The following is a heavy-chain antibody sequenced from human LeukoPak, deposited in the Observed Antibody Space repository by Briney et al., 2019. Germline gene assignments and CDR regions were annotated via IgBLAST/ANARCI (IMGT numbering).Heavy chain of an antibody. J-gene: IGHJ3*02. Sequence: ASVKVSCKASGYTFTGYYMHWVRQAPGQGLEWVGWINPNSGGTNYAQKFQGRVTMTRDTSISTAYMELSRLRSDDTAVYYCTLDRVVVITDHDAFDIWGQGTMVTVSS. CDR3: TLDRVVVITDHDAFDI. CDR2: INPNSGGT. V-gene: IGHV1-2*02. D-gene: IGHD3-22*01. CDR1: GYTFTGYY.